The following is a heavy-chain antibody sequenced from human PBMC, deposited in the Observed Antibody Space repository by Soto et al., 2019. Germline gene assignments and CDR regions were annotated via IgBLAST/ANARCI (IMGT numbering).Heavy chain of an antibody. CDR3: AKIGICSGYYFRSYDNDY. V-gene: IGHV3-23*01. CDR2: ISGSGGST. Sequence: GGSLRLSCAASGFTFSSYAMSWVRQAPGKGLEWVSAISGSGGSTYYADSVKGRFTISRDNSKNTLYLQMNSLRAEDTAVYYCAKIGICSGYYFRSYDNDYCGQGSLVTVSS. J-gene: IGHJ4*02. CDR1: GFTFSSYA. D-gene: IGHD3-3*01.